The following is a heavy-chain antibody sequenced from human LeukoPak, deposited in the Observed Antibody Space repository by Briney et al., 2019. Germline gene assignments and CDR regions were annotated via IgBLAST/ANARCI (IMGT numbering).Heavy chain of an antibody. CDR1: GGTFSSYV. V-gene: IGHV1-69*13. Sequence: SVKVTCKASGGTFSSYVISWVRQAPGQGLEWMGGRSPIFGTANYAQKLQGRVTITADESTGTAYMELSSLRSEDTAVYYCTRDYIVGALGYWGQGTLVTVSS. J-gene: IGHJ4*02. CDR3: TRDYIVGALGY. CDR2: RSPIFGTA. D-gene: IGHD1-26*01.